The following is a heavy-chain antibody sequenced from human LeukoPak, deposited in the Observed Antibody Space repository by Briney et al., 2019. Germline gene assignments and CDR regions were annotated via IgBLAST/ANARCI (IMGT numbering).Heavy chain of an antibody. V-gene: IGHV3-7*01. D-gene: IGHD6-19*01. Sequence: GGSLRLSCAASGFTFSHYYMSWVRQAPGKGLEWVANIKQDGSEQFYLDSVKGRFTISRDNAKNALYLQMHSLRVEDTAVYYCARDFLPWGAVASAFDIWGQGTMVTVSS. CDR2: IKQDGSEQ. CDR3: ARDFLPWGAVASAFDI. J-gene: IGHJ3*02. CDR1: GFTFSHYY.